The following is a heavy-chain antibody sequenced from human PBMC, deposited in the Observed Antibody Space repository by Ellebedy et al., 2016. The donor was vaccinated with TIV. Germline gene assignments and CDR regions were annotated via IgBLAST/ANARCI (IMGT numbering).Heavy chain of an antibody. J-gene: IGHJ4*02. Sequence: GGSLRLSCAASGFTFSSCSMNWVRQAPGKGLEWVSSISSSSSYIYYADSVKGRFTISRDNAENSLYLQMNSLRAEDTAVYYCARDSRIAVAPIPYFDYWGQGTLVTVSS. CDR2: ISSSSSYI. CDR3: ARDSRIAVAPIPYFDY. V-gene: IGHV3-21*04. CDR1: GFTFSSCS. D-gene: IGHD6-19*01.